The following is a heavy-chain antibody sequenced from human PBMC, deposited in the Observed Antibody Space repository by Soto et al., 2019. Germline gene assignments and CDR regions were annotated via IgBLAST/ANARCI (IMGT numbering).Heavy chain of an antibody. CDR1: GGSVSSGSYY. CDR3: ARGLGIVVVPAAMSILDP. V-gene: IGHV4-61*01. D-gene: IGHD2-2*01. CDR2: IYYSGST. Sequence: SETLSLTCTVSGGSVSSGSYYWSWIRQPPGKGLEWIGYIYYSGSTNYNPSLKSRVTISVDTSKNQFSLKLSSVTAADTAVYYCARGLGIVVVPAAMSILDPWGQGTLVTVSS. J-gene: IGHJ5*02.